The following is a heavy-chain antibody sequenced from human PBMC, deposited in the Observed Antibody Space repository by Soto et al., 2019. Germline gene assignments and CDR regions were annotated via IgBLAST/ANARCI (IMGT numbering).Heavy chain of an antibody. CDR3: ARPRSMSSSGFDI. Sequence: EVQLVESGGGLVQPGGSLRLSCAASGYPFSRHWIHWVRQAPGQGPEGVSRISPDGTVTDYADFVEGRFTISRDNAQNTLYLQMSSLRAEDTAVYYCARPRSMSSSGFDIWGQGTMVTVSS. CDR2: ISPDGTVT. CDR1: GYPFSRHW. D-gene: IGHD1-26*01. V-gene: IGHV3-74*01. J-gene: IGHJ3*02.